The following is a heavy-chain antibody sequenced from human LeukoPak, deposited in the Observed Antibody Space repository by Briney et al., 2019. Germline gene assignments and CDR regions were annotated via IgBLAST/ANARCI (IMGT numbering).Heavy chain of an antibody. V-gene: IGHV4-39*02. CDR1: GDSTSSDRYY. Sequence: SETLPLTCTVSGDSTSSDRYYGGWVRQPPGKGLEWIGNIYYSGSTYYNPSLKSRVTMSVDTSKNQFFLKLNSVTAADTAVYYCARGRPYSGGYHLDYWGQGTLVTVPA. CDR2: IYYSGST. J-gene: IGHJ4*02. CDR3: ARGRPYSGGYHLDY. D-gene: IGHD1-26*01.